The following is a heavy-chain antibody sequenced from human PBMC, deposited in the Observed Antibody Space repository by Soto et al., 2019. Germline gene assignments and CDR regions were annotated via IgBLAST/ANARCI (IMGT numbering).Heavy chain of an antibody. J-gene: IGHJ4*02. D-gene: IGHD3-10*01. CDR2: IKTKPKRYTT. Sequence: EVRLVESGGGLVQPGGSLRLSCAASGFTFSDHYMTWVRQAPGKGLEWVGRIKTKPKRYTTDYGASVEGRITVSRDDSDNSLFLQLNSLRTEDTAVYFCARGSDDNGNILDYWGQGTLVTVSS. V-gene: IGHV3-72*01. CDR3: ARGSDDNGNILDY. CDR1: GFTFSDHY.